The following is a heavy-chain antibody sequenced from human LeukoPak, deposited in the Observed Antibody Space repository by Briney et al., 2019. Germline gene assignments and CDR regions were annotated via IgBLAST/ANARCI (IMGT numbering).Heavy chain of an antibody. J-gene: IGHJ4*02. V-gene: IGHV4-39*07. Sequence: SETLSLTCTVSGGSISISRHYWAWIRQPPGKGLDWIGTIHYTGTTYYNPSLRSRVTISVDTSKNQFSLKLSSVTAADTAVYYCARGSNWGSDWGQGTLVTVSS. CDR1: GGSISISRHY. D-gene: IGHD7-27*01. CDR2: IHYTGTT. CDR3: ARGSNWGSD.